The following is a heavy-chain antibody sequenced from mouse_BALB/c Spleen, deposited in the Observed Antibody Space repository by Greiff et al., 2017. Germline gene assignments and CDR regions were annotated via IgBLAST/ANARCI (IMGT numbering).Heavy chain of an antibody. Sequence: VKVVESGAELARPGASVKMSCKASGYTFTSYTMHWVKQRPGQGLEWIGYINPSSGYTNYNQKFKDKATLTADKSSSTAYMQLSSLTSEDSAVYYCARGGGNHYYAMDYWGQGTSVTVSS. CDR3: ARGGGNHYYAMDY. CDR2: INPSSGYT. V-gene: IGHV1-4*01. CDR1: GYTFTSYT. D-gene: IGHD1-1*02. J-gene: IGHJ4*01.